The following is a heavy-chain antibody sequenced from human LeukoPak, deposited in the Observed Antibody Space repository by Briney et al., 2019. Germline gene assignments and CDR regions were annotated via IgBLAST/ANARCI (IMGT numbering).Heavy chain of an antibody. CDR3: AREQSSGDYRTADY. V-gene: IGHV3-30*03. J-gene: IGHJ4*02. Sequence: PGRSLRLSRAVPGFTISDNGMHWVRQAPGKGLEWVGVVTYGEGDKHYADSVKGRFTISRDNSKNTLYLHMNSLRVEDTALYHCAREQSSGDYRTADYWGQGTLVTVSS. CDR1: GFTISDNG. CDR2: VTYGEGDK. D-gene: IGHD6-19*01.